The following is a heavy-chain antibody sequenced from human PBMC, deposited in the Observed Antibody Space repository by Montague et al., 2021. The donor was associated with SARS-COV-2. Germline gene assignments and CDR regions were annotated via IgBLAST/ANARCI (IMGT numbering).Heavy chain of an antibody. D-gene: IGHD1-26*01. CDR3: AREGSGRSGLAY. CDR1: VSSNSAADW. Sequence: SETLSLTCFILVSSNSAADWWTSVRQPRDQRLAYAGVFYHTESTKYKPSLKSRVSMSVDKSWNQFSLRLTSVTAADTAIYYCAREGSGRSGLAYWGQGTLVTVSS. CDR2: FYHTEST. J-gene: IGHJ4*02. V-gene: IGHV4/OR15-8*01.